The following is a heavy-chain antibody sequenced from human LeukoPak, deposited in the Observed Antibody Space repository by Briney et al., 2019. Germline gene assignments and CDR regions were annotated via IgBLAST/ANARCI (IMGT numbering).Heavy chain of an antibody. CDR1: GFTFSTYA. J-gene: IGHJ4*02. D-gene: IGHD3-22*01. CDR2: LTNSGGSGGVT. V-gene: IGHV3-23*01. CDR3: AKAMSTDHYDSRGFYRVDFDS. Sequence: TGGSLRLSCAASGFTFSTYAMSWVRQAPGKGLEWVSALTNSGGSGGVTYYADPVKGRFIISRDNSKSTLYLQLSSLRAEDTAVYYCAKAMSTDHYDSRGFYRVDFDSWGQGTLVTVSS.